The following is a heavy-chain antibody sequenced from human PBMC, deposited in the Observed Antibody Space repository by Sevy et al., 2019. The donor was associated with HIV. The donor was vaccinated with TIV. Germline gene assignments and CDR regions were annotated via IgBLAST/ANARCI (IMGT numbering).Heavy chain of an antibody. Sequence: GGSLRLSCAASGFTFSSYGMHWVRQAPGKGLEWVAVIWYDGSNKYYADSVKGRFTISRDNSKNRLYLQMNSLRAEDTAVYYCARDSGPHYCTNGVCYMAFNGLFDYWGQGTLVTVSS. J-gene: IGHJ4*02. V-gene: IGHV3-33*01. D-gene: IGHD2-8*01. CDR3: ARDSGPHYCTNGVCYMAFNGLFDY. CDR1: GFTFSSYG. CDR2: IWYDGSNK.